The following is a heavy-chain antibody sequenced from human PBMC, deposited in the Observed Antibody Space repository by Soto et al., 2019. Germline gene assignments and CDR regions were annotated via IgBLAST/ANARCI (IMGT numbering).Heavy chain of an antibody. CDR3: PKDLRGYSGYDRVDY. CDR2: ISYDGSNK. CDR1: GFTFSSYG. J-gene: IGHJ4*02. Sequence: GGSLRLSCAASGFTFSSYGMHWVRQAPGKGLEWVAVISYDGSNKYYADSVKGRFTISRDNSKNTLYLQMNSLRAEDTAVYYCPKDLRGYSGYDRVDYWGQGNMVNVSS. D-gene: IGHD5-12*01. V-gene: IGHV3-30*18.